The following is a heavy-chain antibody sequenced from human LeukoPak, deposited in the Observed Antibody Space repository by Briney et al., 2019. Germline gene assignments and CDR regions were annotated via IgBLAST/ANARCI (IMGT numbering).Heavy chain of an antibody. Sequence: GRSLRLSCAASGFTVSSNYTSCARQAPGKGLEWVSVIYIGGSTYYADSVKGRFTISRDNSKNTLYLQMNSLRPEDTAVYYCAATYYDILTGYYLFDYWGQGTLVTVSS. CDR2: IYIGGST. J-gene: IGHJ4*02. CDR1: GFTVSSNY. D-gene: IGHD3-9*01. CDR3: AATYYDILTGYYLFDY. V-gene: IGHV3-53*01.